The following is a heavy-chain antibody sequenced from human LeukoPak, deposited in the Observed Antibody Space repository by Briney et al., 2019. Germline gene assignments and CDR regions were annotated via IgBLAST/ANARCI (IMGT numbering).Heavy chain of an antibody. CDR3: ASAWVVVVPAALPPAEYFHH. J-gene: IGHJ1*01. Sequence: GSSVTVSCKQSGCTLSSFVIRWLRQAPGQGLEWMGGIIPIFGTANYAQKFQGRVTITADESTSTDYMELNSLRSEDTAVYYCASAWVVVVPAALPPAEYFHHWGQGTLVTVSS. V-gene: IGHV1-69*01. D-gene: IGHD2-2*01. CDR1: GCTLSSFV. CDR2: IIPIFGTA.